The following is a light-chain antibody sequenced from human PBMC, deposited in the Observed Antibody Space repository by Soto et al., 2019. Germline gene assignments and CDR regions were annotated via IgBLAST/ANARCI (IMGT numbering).Light chain of an antibody. CDR2: GNI. CDR1: RSNIGAGYD. Sequence: QSVLTQPPSVSGAPGQRVTISCTGNRSNIGAGYDVHWYQQLPGTAPKILIYGNINRPSGVPDRFSGSKSGTSASLVITGLQAEDEADYYCQSYDSTLYVFGTGTKVTFL. J-gene: IGLJ1*01. V-gene: IGLV1-40*01. CDR3: QSYDSTLYV.